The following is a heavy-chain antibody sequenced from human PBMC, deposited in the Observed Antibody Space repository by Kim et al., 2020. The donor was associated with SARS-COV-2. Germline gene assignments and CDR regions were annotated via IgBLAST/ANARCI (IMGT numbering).Heavy chain of an antibody. Sequence: SVKVSCKASGFTFTSSAMQWVRQARGQRLEWIGWIVVGSGNTNYAQKFQERVTITRDMSTSTAYMELSSLRSEDTAVYYCAADAGIAAAGHYYYYGMDVWGQGTTVTVSS. CDR2: IVVGSGNT. V-gene: IGHV1-58*02. D-gene: IGHD6-13*01. CDR1: GFTFTSSA. CDR3: AADAGIAAAGHYYYYGMDV. J-gene: IGHJ6*02.